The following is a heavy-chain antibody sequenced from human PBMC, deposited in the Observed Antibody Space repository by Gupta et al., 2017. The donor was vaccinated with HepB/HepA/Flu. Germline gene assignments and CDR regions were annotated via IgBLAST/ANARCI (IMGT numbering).Heavy chain of an antibody. J-gene: IGHJ4*02. CDR2: IDHDGSTK. CDR3: ARDLYSRGGF. D-gene: IGHD4-11*01. V-gene: IGHV3-7*01. Sequence: EVHLVESGGGLVQPGGSLRLSCETSGFSISNNWMAWVRLAPGKGLEWVANIDHDGSTKGYADSVRGRFAISRDNAKNSLFLQMNRLRAEDTAIYYGARDLYSRGGFWGQGTLVTVSS. CDR1: GFSISNNW.